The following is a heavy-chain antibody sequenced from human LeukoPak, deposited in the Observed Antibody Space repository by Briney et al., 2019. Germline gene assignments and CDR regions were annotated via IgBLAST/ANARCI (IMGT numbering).Heavy chain of an antibody. V-gene: IGHV3-30*18. J-gene: IGHJ4*02. CDR3: AKDFTPGTAEYYFDY. D-gene: IGHD3-10*01. CDR1: GFTFSSYG. Sequence: PGRSLRLSCAASGFTFSSYGMHWVRQAPGKGLEWVAVISYDGSNKYYADSVKGRFTISRDNSKNTLYLQMNSLRAEDTAVYYCAKDFTPGTAEYYFDYWGQGTLVTVSS. CDR2: ISYDGSNK.